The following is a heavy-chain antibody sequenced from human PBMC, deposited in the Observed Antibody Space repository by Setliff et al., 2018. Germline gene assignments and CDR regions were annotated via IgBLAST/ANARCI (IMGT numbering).Heavy chain of an antibody. CDR1: GYAFTSYD. CDR2: MNPNSGNT. Sequence: ASVKVSCKASGYAFTSYDINWVRQATGQGLEWMGWMNPNSGNTGYAQKFQGRVTMTRNTSISTAYMELSSLTSEDTAWYYCGRGGDTSGYYYTDYYYGMDVWGQGTTVTVSS. D-gene: IGHD3-22*01. J-gene: IGHJ6*02. CDR3: GRGGDTSGYYYTDYYYGMDV. V-gene: IGHV1-8*01.